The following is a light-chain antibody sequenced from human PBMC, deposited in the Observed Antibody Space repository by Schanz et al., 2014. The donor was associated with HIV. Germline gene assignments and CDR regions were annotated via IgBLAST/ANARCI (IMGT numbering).Light chain of an antibody. CDR3: QQSYSTPRFT. J-gene: IGKJ3*01. CDR1: QDIRDD. V-gene: IGKV1-39*01. Sequence: DIQMTQSPSSLSASVGDRVTITCRASQDIRDDLGWYQQSPGKAPKRLIYDASSLQRGVPSRFSGSGSGTDFTLTISSLQPEDFATYYCQQSYSTPRFTFGPGTKVDIK. CDR2: DAS.